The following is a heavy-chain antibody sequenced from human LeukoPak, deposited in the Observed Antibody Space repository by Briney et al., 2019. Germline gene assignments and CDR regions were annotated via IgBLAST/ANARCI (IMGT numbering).Heavy chain of an antibody. Sequence: SETLSLTCTVSVYSISSGYHWGWIRQPPGKGRECIGSIYRSGSTYYNPSLKRPVTISVHTSKNHFSLKLRSVTDADTAVYYCARVVQSTDSSGFSLPEYFQHWGQGTLVTVSS. CDR2: IYRSGST. CDR1: VYSISSGYH. J-gene: IGHJ1*01. V-gene: IGHV4-38-2*02. D-gene: IGHD3-22*01. CDR3: ARVVQSTDSSGFSLPEYFQH.